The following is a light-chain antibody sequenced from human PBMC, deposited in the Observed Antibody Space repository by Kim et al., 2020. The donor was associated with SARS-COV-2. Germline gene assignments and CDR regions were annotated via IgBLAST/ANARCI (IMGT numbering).Light chain of an antibody. CDR1: QSVGTT. V-gene: IGKV3-15*01. CDR3: QQYDNWPLT. CDR2: GAS. J-gene: IGKJ4*01. Sequence: ASPGERATLSCRASQSVGTTLAWYQQTPGQAPRLLIYGASTRAADIPARFSGSGSGTQFTLTISSLQSEDFAVYYCQQYDNWPLTFGGGTKVDIK.